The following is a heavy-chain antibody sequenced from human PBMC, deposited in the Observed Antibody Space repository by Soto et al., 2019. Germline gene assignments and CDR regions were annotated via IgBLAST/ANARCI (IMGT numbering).Heavy chain of an antibody. CDR3: ARTSRFDC. CDR2: INHSGST. CDR1: CGSFSSYY. D-gene: IGHD6-6*01. Sequence: SETLSLTCAVYCGSFSSYYWSWIPQPPGKGLEWIGEINHSGSTNYNPSLKSRVTMSVDTSKNQFSLKLSSVTAADTAVYYCARTSRFDCWGQGTLVTVSS. V-gene: IGHV4-34*01. J-gene: IGHJ4*02.